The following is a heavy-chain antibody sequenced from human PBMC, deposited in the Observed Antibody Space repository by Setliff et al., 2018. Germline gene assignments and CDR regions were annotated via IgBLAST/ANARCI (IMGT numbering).Heavy chain of an antibody. V-gene: IGHV1-69*10. Sequence: ASVKVSCKSSGGPFNNSALSWVRQAPGQGLEWMGGIIPIFALTNYAEKFQGRVTITADKYTSTAYRELSSLRSEETAVYYCARGHSGGYSNSFYWFFDVWGRGTLVTV. CDR3: ARGHSGGYSNSFYWFFDV. J-gene: IGHJ2*01. CDR2: IIPIFALT. D-gene: IGHD5-18*01. CDR1: GGPFNNSA.